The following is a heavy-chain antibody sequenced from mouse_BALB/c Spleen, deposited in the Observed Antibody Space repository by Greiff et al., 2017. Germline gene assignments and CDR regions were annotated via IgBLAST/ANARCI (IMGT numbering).Heavy chain of an antibody. CDR3: ARYGNYPYYFDY. Sequence: EVKLMESGPGLVKPSQSLSLTCTVTGYSITSDYAWNWIRQFPGNKLEWMGYISYSGSTSYNPSLKSRISITRDTSKNQFFLQLNSVTTEDTATYYCARYGNYPYYFDYWGQGTTLTVSS. D-gene: IGHD2-1*01. V-gene: IGHV3-2*02. CDR1: GYSITSDYA. J-gene: IGHJ2*01. CDR2: ISYSGST.